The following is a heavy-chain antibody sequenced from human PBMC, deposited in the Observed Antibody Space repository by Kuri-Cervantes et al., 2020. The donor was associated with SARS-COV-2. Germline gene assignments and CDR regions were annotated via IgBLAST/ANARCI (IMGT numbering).Heavy chain of an antibody. CDR1: GGSISSSSYY. CDR2: IYYSGST. CDR3: TLMVYATSWFDP. D-gene: IGHD2-8*01. V-gene: IGHV4-39*01. J-gene: IGHJ5*02. Sequence: SETLSLTCTVSGGSISSSSYYWGWIRQPPGKGLEWIGSIYYSGSTYYNPSLKSRVTISVDTSKNQFSLKLSSVTAADTAVYYCTLMVYATSWFDPWGQGTLVTVSS.